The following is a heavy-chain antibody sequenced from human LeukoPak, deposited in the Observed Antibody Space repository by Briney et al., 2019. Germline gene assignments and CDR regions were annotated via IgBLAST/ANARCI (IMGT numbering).Heavy chain of an antibody. CDR3: ARHGRPGYGGYENAFDI. J-gene: IGHJ3*02. V-gene: IGHV4-39*01. CDR1: GGSISSSTYY. D-gene: IGHD5-12*01. Sequence: PSETLSLTCTVSGGSISSSTYYWDCIRQPPGQGLEWIGNIYDSGDTYYTPSLKSRVTMFVDTSKNQFSLKLSSVTAGDTAVYYCARHGRPGYGGYENAFDIWGQGTMVTVSS. CDR2: IYDSGDT.